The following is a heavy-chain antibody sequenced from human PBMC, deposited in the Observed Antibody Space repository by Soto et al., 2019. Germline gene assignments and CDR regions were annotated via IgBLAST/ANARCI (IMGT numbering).Heavy chain of an antibody. D-gene: IGHD3-10*01. V-gene: IGHV4-34*01. Sequence: PSETLSLTCAVYGGSFSGYYWSWIRQPPGKGLEWIGEINHSGSTNYNPSLKSRVTISVDTSKNQFSLKLSSVTAADTAVYYCGRSGVTMVRGVITGYYYGMDVWGQGTTVTVSS. CDR3: GRSGVTMVRGVITGYYYGMDV. CDR2: INHSGST. CDR1: GGSFSGYY. J-gene: IGHJ6*02.